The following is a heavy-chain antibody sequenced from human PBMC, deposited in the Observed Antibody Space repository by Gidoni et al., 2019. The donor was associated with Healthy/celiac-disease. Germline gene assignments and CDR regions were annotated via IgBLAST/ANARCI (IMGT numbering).Heavy chain of an antibody. CDR1: GFSLSTSGVG. CDR2: IYWNDDK. J-gene: IGHJ4*02. CDR3: ALARVYGSGSYYKVLTYYFDY. D-gene: IGHD3-10*01. Sequence: QITLKESGPTLVKPTQTLPLTCTFSGFSLSTSGVGVGWIRQPPGKALEWLALIYWNDDKRYSPSLKSRLTITKDTSKHQVVLTMTNMDPLDTATYYCALARVYGSGSYYKVLTYYFDYWGQGTLVTVSS. V-gene: IGHV2-5*01.